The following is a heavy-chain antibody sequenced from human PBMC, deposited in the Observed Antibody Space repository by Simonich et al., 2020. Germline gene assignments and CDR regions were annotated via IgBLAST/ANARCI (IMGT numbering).Heavy chain of an antibody. V-gene: IGHV1-2*02. CDR3: ARGALTGDYYYMDV. CDR2: ANPNSGGT. D-gene: IGHD7-27*01. J-gene: IGHJ6*03. Sequence: QVQLVQSGAEVKKPGASVKVSCKASGYTIPGYYMYWVRQAPGQGLEWMGWANPNSGGTNDAQKFQGRVTMTSDTSISAAYMELSRLRSDDTAVYYCARGALTGDYYYMDVWGKGTTVTVSS. CDR1: GYTIPGYY.